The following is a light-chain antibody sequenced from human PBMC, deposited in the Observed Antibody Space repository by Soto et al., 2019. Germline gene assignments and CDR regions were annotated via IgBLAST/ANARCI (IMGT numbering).Light chain of an antibody. J-gene: IGKJ4*01. CDR1: QSVSSSF. Sequence: EIVLTQSPGTLSLSPGERATLSCRASQSVSSSFLAWYQQKPGQAPRLLIYGASSRAAGIPDRFSGSGSGTDFTLTISRLEPEDFAVYYCQQYGSSPKTFGGGITVEIK. CDR3: QQYGSSPKT. V-gene: IGKV3-20*01. CDR2: GAS.